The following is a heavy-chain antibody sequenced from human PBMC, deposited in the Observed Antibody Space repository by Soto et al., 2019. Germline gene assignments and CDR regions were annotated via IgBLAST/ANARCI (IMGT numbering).Heavy chain of an antibody. CDR1: GFTFHTYG. J-gene: IGHJ6*02. CDR2: IWYDGSIK. CDR3: ARIDCTGDNCNPCYHYPMDV. V-gene: IGHV3-33*01. D-gene: IGHD2-8*02. Sequence: GGSLRLSCAASGFTFHTYGMHWVRQIPGKGLQWVAIIWYDGSIKYYADSVKGRFTISRDNSKNTMYLQMNSLRDEDTAVYYCARIDCTGDNCNPCYHYPMDVWGQGTTVTVSS.